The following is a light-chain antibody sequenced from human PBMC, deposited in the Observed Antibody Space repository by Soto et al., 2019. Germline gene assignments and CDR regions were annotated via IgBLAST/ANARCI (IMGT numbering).Light chain of an antibody. Sequence: TQSPGTLSLSPGERATLSCRATQSVNNDYLAWYQQRPGLAPRLLIFGASGRATGIPDRFSGSGSGTDFTLTISRLEPEDFAIYYCQQYGTSPLTFGGGTKVDIK. CDR1: QSVNNDY. V-gene: IGKV3-20*01. CDR2: GAS. CDR3: QQYGTSPLT. J-gene: IGKJ4*01.